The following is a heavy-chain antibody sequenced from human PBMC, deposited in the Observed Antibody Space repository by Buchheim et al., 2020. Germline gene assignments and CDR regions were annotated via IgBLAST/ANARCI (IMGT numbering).Heavy chain of an antibody. J-gene: IGHJ4*02. D-gene: IGHD3-9*01. CDR3: AGDFDWLYRLGVL. Sequence: QLQLQESGPGLVKPSETLSLTCTVSGGSISSSSYYWGWIRQPPGKGLEWIGSIYYRGSPYYNPSLKSRVPISVDTSKNQFSLKLSSVTAADTAVYYCAGDFDWLYRLGVLWGQGTL. CDR2: IYYRGSP. CDR1: GGSISSSSYY. V-gene: IGHV4-39*07.